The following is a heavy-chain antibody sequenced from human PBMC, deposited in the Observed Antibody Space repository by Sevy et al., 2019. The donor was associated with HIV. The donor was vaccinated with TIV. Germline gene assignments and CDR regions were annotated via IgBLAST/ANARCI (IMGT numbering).Heavy chain of an antibody. CDR2: IHSSGTT. Sequence: GSLRISCTVSSGSISSYYWSWIRQPPGKGLEYIGYIHSSGTTNYNPSLKSRVTISVDTSKNQFSLNLSSVTAADTAVYYSTRAPPVRSGDDSLNWFDPWGQGTLVTVSS. V-gene: IGHV4-59*01. J-gene: IGHJ5*02. CDR1: SGSISSYY. CDR3: TRAPPVRSGDDSLNWFDP. D-gene: IGHD5-12*01.